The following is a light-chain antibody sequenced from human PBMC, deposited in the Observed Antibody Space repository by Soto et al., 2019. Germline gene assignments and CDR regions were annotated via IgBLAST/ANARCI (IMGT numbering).Light chain of an antibody. V-gene: IGKV3-20*01. J-gene: IGKJ1*01. CDR3: QQHGTSPGT. CDR2: SAS. CDR1: QSVSRSS. Sequence: EVVLTQSPGTLSLSPGEGATLSCRASQSVSRSSLAWYQQKPGQAPRLLIYSASSRTTGTPDRFSGSGTGTDFTLTISGLEPEDFAVYYCQQHGTSPGTFGQGTKVESK.